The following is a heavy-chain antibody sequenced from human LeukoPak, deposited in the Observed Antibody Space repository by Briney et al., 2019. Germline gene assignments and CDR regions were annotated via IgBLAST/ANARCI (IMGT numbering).Heavy chain of an antibody. CDR1: GFTFSSYG. V-gene: IGHV3-30*18. Sequence: GGSLRLSCAASGFTFSSYGMHWVRQAPGKGLEWVAVISYDGSNKYYADSVKGRFTTSRDNSKNTLYLQMNSLRAEDTAVYYCAKENKQLNSYYYGMDVWGQGTTVTVSS. J-gene: IGHJ6*02. CDR2: ISYDGSNK. CDR3: AKENKQLNSYYYGMDV. D-gene: IGHD6-6*01.